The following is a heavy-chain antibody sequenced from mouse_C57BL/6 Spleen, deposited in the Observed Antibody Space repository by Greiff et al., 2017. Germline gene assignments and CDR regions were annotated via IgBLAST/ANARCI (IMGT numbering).Heavy chain of an antibody. Sequence: VQLQQSGAELVRPGASVKLSCTASGFNFTDYYMHWVKQRPGQGLEWIGRFDPEDGDTEYTPKFQGKATMTVDTSSSTVYLQLSGLTSDDTAVYYCTRGGYNDEAYWGQGTLVTVSA. CDR3: TRGGYNDEAY. J-gene: IGHJ3*01. CDR2: FDPEDGDT. D-gene: IGHD2-2*01. CDR1: GFNFTDYY. V-gene: IGHV14-1*01.